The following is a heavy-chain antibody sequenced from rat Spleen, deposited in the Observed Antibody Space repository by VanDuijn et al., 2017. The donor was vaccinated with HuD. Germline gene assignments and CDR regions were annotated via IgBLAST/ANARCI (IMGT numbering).Heavy chain of an antibody. J-gene: IGHJ3*01. CDR2: ISAGGDNT. V-gene: IGHV5-25*01. CDR1: GFTFSNYY. Sequence: EVQLVESGGGLVQPGRSMKLSCAASGFTFSNYYMAWVRQAPTKGLEWVAYISAGGDNTYYRDSVKGRFTISRDIAKSTLYLQMDSLRSEDTATYYCATGPRILRLDWFAYWGQGTLVTVSS. CDR3: ATGPRILRLDWFAY. D-gene: IGHD1-6*01.